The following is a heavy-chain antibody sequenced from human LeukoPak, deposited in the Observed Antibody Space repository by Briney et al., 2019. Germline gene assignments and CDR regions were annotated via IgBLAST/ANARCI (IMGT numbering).Heavy chain of an antibody. CDR1: GGSFSGYY. CDR3: ARHPGITMIVVVTHNWFDP. J-gene: IGHJ5*02. Sequence: SETLSLTWAVYGGSFSGYYWSWIRQPPGKGLEWIGEINHSGSTNYNPSLKSRVTISVDTSKSQFSLKLSSVTAADTAVYYCARHPGITMIVVVTHNWFDPWGQGTLVTVSS. D-gene: IGHD3-22*01. CDR2: INHSGST. V-gene: IGHV4-34*01.